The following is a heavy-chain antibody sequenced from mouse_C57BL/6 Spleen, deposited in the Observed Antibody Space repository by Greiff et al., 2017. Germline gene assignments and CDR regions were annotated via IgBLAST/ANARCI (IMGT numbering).Heavy chain of an antibody. V-gene: IGHV1-61*01. CDR1: GYTFTSYW. CDR2: IYPSDSET. CDR3: ARSLYSNYLLDY. Sequence: QVQLQQPGAELVRPGSSVKLSCKASGYTFTSYWMDWVKQRPGQGLEWIGNIYPSDSETHYNQKFKDKATLTVDKSSSTAYMQLSSLTSEDSAVYCGARSLYSNYLLDYWGQGTSVTVSS. J-gene: IGHJ4*01. D-gene: IGHD2-5*01.